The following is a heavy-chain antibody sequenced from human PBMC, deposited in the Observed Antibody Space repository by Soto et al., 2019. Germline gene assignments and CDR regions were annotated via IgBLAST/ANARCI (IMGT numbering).Heavy chain of an antibody. CDR1: GYIFTGYH. D-gene: IGHD1-7*01. J-gene: IGHJ6*01. Sequence: ASVKVSCKASGYIFTGYHMHWVGQAPGQGLEWMGWINPNSGGTKYAQKFQGRVTMTRDTSISTAYMELSSLRSDDTAVYYCAREELTIPYYGMEVWGQGTTFTVSS. V-gene: IGHV1-2*02. CDR2: INPNSGGT. CDR3: AREELTIPYYGMEV.